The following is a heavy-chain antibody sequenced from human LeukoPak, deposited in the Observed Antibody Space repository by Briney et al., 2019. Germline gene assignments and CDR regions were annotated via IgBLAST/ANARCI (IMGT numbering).Heavy chain of an antibody. CDR2: IDSSDSYT. CDR1: GYSFTSYW. V-gene: IGHV5-10-1*01. CDR3: ARTGMYSSIWTDTYYFDY. D-gene: IGHD6-13*01. J-gene: IGHJ4*02. Sequence: PGESLKISCEGSGYSFTSYWISWVRQMRGKGLEWMGRIDSSDSYTNYSPSFQGHVTISADKTISTAYLQWSSLKATDTAMYYSARTGMYSSIWTDTYYFDYWGQGTLVTVSS.